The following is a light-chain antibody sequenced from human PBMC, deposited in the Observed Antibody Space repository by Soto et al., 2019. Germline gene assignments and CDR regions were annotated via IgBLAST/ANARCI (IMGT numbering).Light chain of an antibody. CDR1: SSNIGRNT. CDR3: ATWDDILNAWV. Sequence: QSVLTQPPSASGTPGQRVTISCSGSSSNIGRNTVTWFQQLPSTAPKLLIYSNTQWPSGVPDRFSGSKSGTSASLAISGLQSEDEADYYCATWDDILNAWVFGGGTKLTVL. V-gene: IGLV1-44*01. J-gene: IGLJ3*02. CDR2: SNT.